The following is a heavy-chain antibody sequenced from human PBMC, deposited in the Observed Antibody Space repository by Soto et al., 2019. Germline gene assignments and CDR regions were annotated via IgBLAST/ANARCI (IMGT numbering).Heavy chain of an antibody. V-gene: IGHV3-11*01. J-gene: IGHJ6*02. CDR1: GFTFSDSY. CDR3: ARVSWREKYGMDV. Sequence: GGSLRLSCAASGFTFSDSYMSWIRQAPGKGLEWISYITFSGTTVYYADSLKGRFTISRDNVKNSLYLQMNRLRAEDTAVYYCARVSWREKYGMDVWGQGTTVTVSS. CDR2: ITFSGTTV.